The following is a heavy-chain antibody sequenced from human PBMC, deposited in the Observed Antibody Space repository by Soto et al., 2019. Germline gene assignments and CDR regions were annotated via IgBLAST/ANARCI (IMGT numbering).Heavy chain of an antibody. CDR1: GGSFSVYY. CDR3: VRSGDYYDPSYDY. CDR2: INHSGST. J-gene: IGHJ4*02. D-gene: IGHD3-16*01. V-gene: IGHV4-34*10. Sequence: SETLSLTCSGYGGSFSVYYWSWIRQPPGKGLEWIGEINHSGSTNYNPSLRSRLTMSVDTSKNQFSLKLNSVTAADTAVYFCVRSGDYYDPSYDYWGQGTLVTVSS.